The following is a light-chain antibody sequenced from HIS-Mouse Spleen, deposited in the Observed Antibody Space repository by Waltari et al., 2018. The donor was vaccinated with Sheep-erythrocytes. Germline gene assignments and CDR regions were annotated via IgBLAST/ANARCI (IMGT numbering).Light chain of an antibody. CDR1: SSDVGGYNY. CDR2: DVS. CDR3: CSYAGSYTFVV. Sequence: QSALTQPRSVSGSPGQSVPLSCPGTSSDVGGYNYVSWYQQHPGKAPKLMIYDVSKRPSGVPDRFSGSKSGNTASLTISGLQAEDEADYYCCSYAGSYTFVVFGGGTKLTVL. J-gene: IGLJ2*01. V-gene: IGLV2-11*01.